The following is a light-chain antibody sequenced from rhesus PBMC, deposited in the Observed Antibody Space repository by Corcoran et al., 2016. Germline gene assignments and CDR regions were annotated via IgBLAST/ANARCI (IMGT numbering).Light chain of an antibody. CDR2: DAS. CDR3: QQYIDWPPLT. Sequence: EIVLTQSPGTLSLSPGKRATLSSRASQSASSSLAWYQQQPGQTPRLLILDASSWATGIPDRFSGRGSGTDFPLTISSREPEDVGVYYCQQYIDWPPLTFGGGTKVELK. J-gene: IGKJ4*01. CDR1: QSASSS. V-gene: IGKV3-17*01.